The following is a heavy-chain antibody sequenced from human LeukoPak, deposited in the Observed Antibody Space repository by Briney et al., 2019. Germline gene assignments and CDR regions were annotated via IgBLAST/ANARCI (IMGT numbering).Heavy chain of an antibody. D-gene: IGHD3-10*01. V-gene: IGHV3-21*01. CDR1: GFTFSSYS. CDR3: ARGAFYYYGSGSYSD. CDR2: ISSSSSYI. Sequence: GGSLRLSCAASGFTFSSYSMNWVRQAPGKGLEWVSSISSSSSYIYYADSVKGRFTISRDNAKNSLYLQMNSLRAEDTAVYYCARGAFYYYGSGSYSDWGQGTLVTVSS. J-gene: IGHJ4*02.